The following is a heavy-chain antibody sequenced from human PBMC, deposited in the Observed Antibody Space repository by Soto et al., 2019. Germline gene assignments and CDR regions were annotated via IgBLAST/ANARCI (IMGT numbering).Heavy chain of an antibody. Sequence: QVQLVQSGAEVKKPGSSVKVSCKASGGTFSSYAISWVRQAPGQGLEWMGGIIPIFGTANYAQKFQGRVTITGNEPRTTAHRELGSRRLEERAVFFCPTPFVGGPPYGGRGTL. V-gene: IGHV1-69*01. J-gene: IGHJ4*02. D-gene: IGHD3-16*01. CDR2: IIPIFGTA. CDR3: PTPFVGGPPY. CDR1: GGTFSSYA.